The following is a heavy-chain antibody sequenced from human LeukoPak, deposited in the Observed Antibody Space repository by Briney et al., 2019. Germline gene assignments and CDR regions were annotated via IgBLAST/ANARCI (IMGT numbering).Heavy chain of an antibody. Sequence: GGSLRLSCAASGFTLSGSTMHRVRQASGKGLEWVCRIRSKVNNYATAYGASVKGRFTISRDDSKNTAFLQVNSLKSEDTAVYYCTTSLSEQWLVSAWGQGTLVTVSS. D-gene: IGHD6-19*01. CDR2: IRSKVNNYAT. CDR3: TTSLSEQWLVSA. J-gene: IGHJ1*01. CDR1: GFTLSGST. V-gene: IGHV3-73*01.